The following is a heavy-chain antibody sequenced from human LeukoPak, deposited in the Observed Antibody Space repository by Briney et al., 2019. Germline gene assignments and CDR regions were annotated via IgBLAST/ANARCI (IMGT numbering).Heavy chain of an antibody. CDR1: GGSFSSGTHY. V-gene: IGHV4-31*03. CDR2: IYYTGIT. Sequence: SETLSLTCTVSGGSFSSGTHYYNWIRQHPGKGLEWIGYIYYTGITSYNPSLKSRVTMSVDTSMNQVSLKVTSLTAADTAVYYCAASSGVTLGRFWGQGALVTVSS. J-gene: IGHJ4*02. CDR3: AASSGVTLGRF. D-gene: IGHD3-16*01.